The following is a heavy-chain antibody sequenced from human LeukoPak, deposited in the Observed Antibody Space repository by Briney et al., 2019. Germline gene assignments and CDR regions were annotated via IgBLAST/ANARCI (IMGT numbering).Heavy chain of an antibody. CDR1: GFTFDDYA. CDR2: ISWNSGSI. CDR3: AKDLKYGSGSFYGMDV. Sequence: SLRLSCAASGFTFDDYAMHWVRQAPGKGLEWVSGISWNSGSIGYADSVKGRFTISRDNAKNSLYLQMNSLRAEDTALYYCAKDLKYGSGSFYGMDVWGQGTTVTVSS. V-gene: IGHV3-9*01. J-gene: IGHJ6*02. D-gene: IGHD3-10*01.